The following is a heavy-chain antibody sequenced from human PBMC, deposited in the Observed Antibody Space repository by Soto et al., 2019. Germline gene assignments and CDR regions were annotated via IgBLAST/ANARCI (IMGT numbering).Heavy chain of an antibody. V-gene: IGHV2-5*02. D-gene: IGHD3-10*01. CDR1: GFSLTTSGVG. Sequence: QITLKESGPTLVKPTQTLTLTCTFSGFSLTTSGVGVGWIRQPPGKALEWIAVIYWDDDKRYSSSLKSRLTNTKDTSKNQVVLTMANMDPVDTATYYCAHHPYYGLGSYSFDYWGQGTLVTVSS. CDR2: IYWDDDK. J-gene: IGHJ4*02. CDR3: AHHPYYGLGSYSFDY.